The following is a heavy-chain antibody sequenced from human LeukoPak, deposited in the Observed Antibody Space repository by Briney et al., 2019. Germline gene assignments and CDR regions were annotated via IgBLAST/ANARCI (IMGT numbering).Heavy chain of an antibody. Sequence: PGRSLRLSCAASGFTFDDYAMHGVRRAPGKGLEWVLGISWNSGSIGYADSVKGRFTISRHNAKNSLYLKMNSLRAEDTALYYCAKSNYDTLTGYYNTPFFDYWGQGTLVTVSS. V-gene: IGHV3-9*01. J-gene: IGHJ4*02. CDR2: ISWNSGSI. CDR3: AKSNYDTLTGYYNTPFFDY. D-gene: IGHD3-9*01. CDR1: GFTFDDYA.